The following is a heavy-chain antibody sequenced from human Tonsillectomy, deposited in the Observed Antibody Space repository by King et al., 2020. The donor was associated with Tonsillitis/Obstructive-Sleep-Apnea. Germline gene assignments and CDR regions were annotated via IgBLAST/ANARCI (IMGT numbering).Heavy chain of an antibody. D-gene: IGHD2-2*01. Sequence: TLKESGPTLVKPTQTLTLTCTFSWFSLSTSGVGVGWIRQPPGKALECLALIYWDDDTRDSPSLKSRPTHTKDTSKNQVVLTMTNMDPVDTATHYCAHRLPLGYCSSTSCPDYFDYWGQGTLVTVSS. CDR3: AHRLPLGYCSSTSCPDYFDY. CDR1: WFSLSTSGVG. CDR2: IYWDDDT. V-gene: IGHV2-5*02. J-gene: IGHJ4*02.